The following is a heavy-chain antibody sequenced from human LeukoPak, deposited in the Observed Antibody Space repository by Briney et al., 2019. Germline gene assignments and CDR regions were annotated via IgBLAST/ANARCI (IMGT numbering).Heavy chain of an antibody. J-gene: IGHJ4*02. D-gene: IGHD3-3*01. Sequence: SSETLSLTCAVYGGSFSGYYWSWIRQPPGKGLGWIGEINHSGSTNYNPSLKSRVTISVDTSKNQFSLKLSSVTAADTAVYYCARAGGYYDFWSGYYTGAYFDYWGQGTLVTVSS. CDR1: GGSFSGYY. CDR2: INHSGST. CDR3: ARAGGYYDFWSGYYTGAYFDY. V-gene: IGHV4-34*01.